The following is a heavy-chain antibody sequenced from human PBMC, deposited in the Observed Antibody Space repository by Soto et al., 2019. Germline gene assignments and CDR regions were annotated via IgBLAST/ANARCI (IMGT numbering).Heavy chain of an antibody. V-gene: IGHV3-74*02. CDR1: GFTFSSYW. CDR2: MNEDGGTT. J-gene: IGHJ6*02. CDR3: ASDLSGRADV. D-gene: IGHD3-10*01. Sequence: EVRLVESGGGLVRPGVSLRLSCAASGFTFSSYWMHWVRQAPGKGLVWVSRMNEDGGTTDYADSVKGRFTISRDNAKNTLYLQMNSLRVEDTAVYYCASDLSGRADVWGQGTTVTVSS.